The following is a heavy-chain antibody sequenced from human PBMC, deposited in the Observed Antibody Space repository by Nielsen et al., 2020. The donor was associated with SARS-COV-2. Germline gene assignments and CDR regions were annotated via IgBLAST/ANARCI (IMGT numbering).Heavy chain of an antibody. V-gene: IGHV1-69*13. D-gene: IGHD1-1*01. CDR2: IMPVFESG. J-gene: IGHJ5*01. CDR3: TRGPHIETTGTDWFDS. CDR1: GGTFRHFA. Sequence: SVKVSCKASGGTFRHFAISWVRQAPGQGLEWMGGIMPVFESGNYAQKFQGRVAITADESTGTAYLDLSALTSDDTAVYYCTRGPHIETTGTDWFDSWGQGTLVTVSS.